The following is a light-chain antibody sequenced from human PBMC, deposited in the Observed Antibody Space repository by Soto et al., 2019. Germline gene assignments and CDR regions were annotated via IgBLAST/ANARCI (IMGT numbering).Light chain of an antibody. CDR2: DVT. CDR1: SSDVGGYNY. J-gene: IGLJ1*01. CDR3: SSYTSSSSLV. Sequence: QSALTQPVSASGSPGQSITIPCTGTSSDVGGYNYVSWYQQHPDIAPKLMIYDVTNRPSGVSNRFSGSKSGNTASLTISGLQAEDEADYYCSSYTSSSSLVFGTGTKLTVL. V-gene: IGLV2-14*03.